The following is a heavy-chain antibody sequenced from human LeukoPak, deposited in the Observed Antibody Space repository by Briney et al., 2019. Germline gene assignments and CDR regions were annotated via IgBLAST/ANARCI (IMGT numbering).Heavy chain of an antibody. CDR2: IYYSGST. Sequence: PSETLSLTCTVSGGSISSYHWSWIRQPPGKGLEWIGYIYYSGSTNYNPSLKSRVTISVDTSKNQFSLKLSSVTAADTAVYYCARDSVGATFDYWGQGTLVTVSS. CDR1: GGSISSYH. V-gene: IGHV4-59*01. J-gene: IGHJ4*02. CDR3: ARDSVGATFDY. D-gene: IGHD1-26*01.